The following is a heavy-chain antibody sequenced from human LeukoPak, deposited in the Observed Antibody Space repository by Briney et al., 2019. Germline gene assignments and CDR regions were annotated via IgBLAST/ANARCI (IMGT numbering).Heavy chain of an antibody. CDR2: INTDSGNP. Sequence: ASVKVSCKASGYSFNSQGMNWVRQAPGQGLEWMGWINTDSGNPSYAQGFTGRFVFSLGSSVSTAYLQISNLMPEDTAKYYCAREILRFDIWGQGTMVIVSS. CDR3: AREILRFDI. V-gene: IGHV7-4-1*02. J-gene: IGHJ3*02. CDR1: GYSFNSQG.